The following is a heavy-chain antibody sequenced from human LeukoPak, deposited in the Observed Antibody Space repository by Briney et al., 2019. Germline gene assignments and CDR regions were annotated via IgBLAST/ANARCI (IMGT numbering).Heavy chain of an antibody. CDR2: FYYGGST. Sequence: SETLSLTCTVSGGSISSYYWKWIPQPPGKGLEGIGYFYYGGSTNYNPSLKRRATISVDTSKNQFSLKLSSVTAADTAVYYCARGGWYPESFQYWGQGALVTVSS. D-gene: IGHD6-19*01. CDR3: ARGGWYPESFQY. CDR1: GGSISSYY. V-gene: IGHV4-59*01. J-gene: IGHJ1*01.